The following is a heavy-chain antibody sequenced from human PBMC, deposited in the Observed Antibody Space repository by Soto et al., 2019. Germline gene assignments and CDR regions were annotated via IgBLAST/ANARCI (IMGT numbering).Heavy chain of an antibody. CDR2: IWYDGSNK. D-gene: IGHD6-6*01. J-gene: IGHJ6*02. CDR1: GFSFTTHG. CDR3: ARDREQLASYYYGLDV. Sequence: QVQLVESGGGMVQPGTSLRLSCAASGFSFTTHGMHWVRQAPGKGLEWVAVIWYDGSNKYYADSVKGRFTISRDNSKNTLYLQLDSLRAEDTGIYYCARDREQLASYYYGLDVWGQGTTVTVSS. V-gene: IGHV3-33*01.